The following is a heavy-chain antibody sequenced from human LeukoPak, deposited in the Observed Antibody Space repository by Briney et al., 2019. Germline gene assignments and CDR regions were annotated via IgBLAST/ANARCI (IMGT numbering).Heavy chain of an antibody. CDR3: AKDVSCSSTSCYLVY. D-gene: IGHD2-2*01. J-gene: IGHJ4*02. Sequence: GGSLRLSRAASGFTFSDYYMSWIRQAPGKGLEWVSYISGSGSTIYYADSVKGRFTISRDNAKNSLYLQMNSLRAEDTAVYYCAKDVSCSSTSCYLVYWGQGTLVTVSS. CDR2: ISGSGSTI. V-gene: IGHV3-11*04. CDR1: GFTFSDYY.